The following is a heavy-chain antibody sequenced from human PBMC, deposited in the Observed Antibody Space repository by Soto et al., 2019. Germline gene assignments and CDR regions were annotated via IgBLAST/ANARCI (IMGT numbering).Heavy chain of an antibody. CDR2: IDDSGSRT. Sequence: GGSLRLSCAASGFTFSGYWMHWVRQAPGKGPVWVSRIDDSGSRTYYADSVTGRFTISRDNSKNTLYLQMNSLRAEDTAVYYCAKSRGGSTSRTADFRGQGTLVTVSS. J-gene: IGHJ4*02. V-gene: IGHV3-74*01. CDR1: GFTFSGYW. CDR3: AKSRGGSTSRTADF. D-gene: IGHD2-2*01.